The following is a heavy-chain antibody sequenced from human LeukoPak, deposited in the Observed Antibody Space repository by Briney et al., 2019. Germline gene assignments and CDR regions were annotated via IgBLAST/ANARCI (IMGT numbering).Heavy chain of an antibody. J-gene: IGHJ5*02. CDR1: GGTFISYA. CDR2: IIPIFGTA. CDR3: ARRSPRATVTTRANWFDP. D-gene: IGHD4-11*01. Sequence: ASVKVSCKASGGTFISYAISWVRQAPGQGREWMGGIIPIFGTANYAQKFQGRVTITTDESTSTAYMELSSLRSEDTAVYYCARRSPRATVTTRANWFDPWGQGTLVTVSS. V-gene: IGHV1-69*05.